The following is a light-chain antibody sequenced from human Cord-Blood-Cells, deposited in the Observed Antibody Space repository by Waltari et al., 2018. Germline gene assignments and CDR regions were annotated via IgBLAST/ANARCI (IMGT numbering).Light chain of an antibody. CDR2: KDS. J-gene: IGLJ3*02. Sequence: SYELTQQPSVSVSPGQTARITCSGDALPKQYAYWYQQKPGQAPVLVIYKDSERPSGIPERFSGSRSGTTVTLTISGVQAEDEADYYCQSADSSGTYRVFGGGTKLTVL. CDR1: ALPKQY. CDR3: QSADSSGTYRV. V-gene: IGLV3-25*03.